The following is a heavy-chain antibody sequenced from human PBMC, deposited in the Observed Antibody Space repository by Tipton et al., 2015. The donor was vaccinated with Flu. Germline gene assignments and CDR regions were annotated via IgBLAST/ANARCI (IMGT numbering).Heavy chain of an antibody. CDR3: ARASAMDTARARIYYYYGIDV. CDR1: GYTFTSYD. Sequence: QLVQSGAEVKKPGASVKVSCKASGYTFTSYDINWVRQATGQGLEWMGWMNPNSGNTGYAQKFQGRVTMTRNTSISTAYMELSSLRSEDTAVYYCARASAMDTARARIYYYYGIDVWGQGTAVTVSS. J-gene: IGHJ6*02. V-gene: IGHV1-8*01. D-gene: IGHD5-18*01. CDR2: MNPNSGNT.